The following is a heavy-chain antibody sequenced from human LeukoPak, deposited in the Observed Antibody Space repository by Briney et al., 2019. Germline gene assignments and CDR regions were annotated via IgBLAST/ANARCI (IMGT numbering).Heavy chain of an antibody. V-gene: IGHV3-11*03. Sequence: GGSLRLSCAASGFTFSDYFMSWLRRAPGKGLEWLSYIGPSTSNTNYADSVKGRFSISRDNAKNCLYQEMNSLRAEDTAVYYCARGLIDYWGQGTLVTVSS. CDR1: GFTFSDYF. J-gene: IGHJ4*02. CDR2: IGPSTSNT. CDR3: ARGLIDY.